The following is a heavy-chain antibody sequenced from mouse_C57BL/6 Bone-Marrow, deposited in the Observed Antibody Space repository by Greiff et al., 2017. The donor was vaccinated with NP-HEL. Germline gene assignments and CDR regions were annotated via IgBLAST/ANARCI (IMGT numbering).Heavy chain of an antibody. J-gene: IGHJ2*01. CDR1: GYTFTSYW. V-gene: IGHV1-69*01. D-gene: IGHD2-1*01. Sequence: QVQLQQPGAELVMPGASVKLSCKASGYTFTSYWMHWVKQRPGHGLEWIGEIDPSDSYTNYNQKFKGKSTLTVDKSSSTAYMQLSSLTSEDSAVYYCARSSTMDYWGQGTTLTVSS. CDR3: ARSSTMDY. CDR2: IDPSDSYT.